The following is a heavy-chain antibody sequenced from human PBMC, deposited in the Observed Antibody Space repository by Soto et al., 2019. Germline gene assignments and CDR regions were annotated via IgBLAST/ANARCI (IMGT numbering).Heavy chain of an antibody. CDR1: GFTFSSYG. Sequence: GGSLRLSCAASGFTFSSYGMHWVRQAPGKGLEWVAVISYDGSNKYYADSVKGRFTISRDNSKNTLYLQMNSLRAEDTAVYYCDVLLWFGESPDYYGMDVWGQGTTVTVSS. CDR2: ISYDGSNK. J-gene: IGHJ6*02. D-gene: IGHD3-10*01. CDR3: DVLLWFGESPDYYGMDV. V-gene: IGHV3-30*03.